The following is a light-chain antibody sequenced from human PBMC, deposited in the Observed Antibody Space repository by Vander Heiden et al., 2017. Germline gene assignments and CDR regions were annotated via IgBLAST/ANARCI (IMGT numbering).Light chain of an antibody. CDR2: QDN. CDR1: NLGDKY. CDR3: QAWDSNTAV. V-gene: IGLV3-1*01. Sequence: SSDLTQPPSVSVPPGQTATITRSGHNLGDKYTSWYQQKPGQSPLLVIYQDNKRPSGIPERFSASSSGNTATLTVSETQPLDAADYFCQAWDSNTAVFGGGTKLTVL. J-gene: IGLJ2*01.